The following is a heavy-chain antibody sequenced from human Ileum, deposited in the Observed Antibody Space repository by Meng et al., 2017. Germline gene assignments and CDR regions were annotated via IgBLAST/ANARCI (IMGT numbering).Heavy chain of an antibody. CDR1: GDSSSSGYLD. J-gene: IGHJ5*02. Sequence: HLQGSRLGLGTPSPTLALTCTVSGDSSSSGYLDWTWSRQHPGKGLELIGDFYFSGSTYYNPSLKSRVSISVDTSKNQFSLRMSSVTAADTAVYYCARYYYDSSGVTWFDPWGQGTLVTASS. V-gene: IGHV4-31*03. CDR2: FYFSGST. D-gene: IGHD3-22*01. CDR3: ARYYYDSSGVTWFDP.